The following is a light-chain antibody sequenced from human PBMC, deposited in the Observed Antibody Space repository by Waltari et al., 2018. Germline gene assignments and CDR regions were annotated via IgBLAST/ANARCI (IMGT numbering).Light chain of an antibody. CDR2: KDT. Sequence: SYGLTQPPSVSVSPGQTARINCSGDVLTKEYGYWYEQKPGRAPVVVIFKDTERPPGIPERFYGSGSGTTVTLTITGVQAEDEADYYCQSTDTIGTTVVFGGGTRLIAL. CDR3: QSTDTIGTTVV. V-gene: IGLV3-25*03. J-gene: IGLJ2*01. CDR1: VLTKEY.